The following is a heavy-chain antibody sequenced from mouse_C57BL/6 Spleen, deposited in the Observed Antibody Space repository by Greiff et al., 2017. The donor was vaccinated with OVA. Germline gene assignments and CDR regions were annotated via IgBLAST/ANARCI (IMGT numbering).Heavy chain of an antibody. CDR3: ARDVHYGNYDYAMDY. J-gene: IGHJ4*01. V-gene: IGHV5-4*01. Sequence: EVKLVESGGGLVKPGGSLKLSCAASGFTFSSYAMSWVRQTQEKRLEWVATISDGGGYTYYPHKVKGRFTISRDNAKNNLYLQMSQLKSEDTAMYYCARDVHYGNYDYAMDYWGQGTSVTVSS. CDR2: ISDGGGYT. CDR1: GFTFSSYA. D-gene: IGHD2-1*01.